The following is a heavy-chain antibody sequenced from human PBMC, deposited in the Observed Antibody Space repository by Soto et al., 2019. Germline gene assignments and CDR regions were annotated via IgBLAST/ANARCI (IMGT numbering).Heavy chain of an antibody. D-gene: IGHD4-4*01. Sequence: SETLSLTCTVSGGSISSGDYYWSWIRQPPGKGLEWIGYIYYSGGTYYNPSLKSRVTISVDTSKNQFSLKLSSVTAADTAVYYCASYLTVPYYYYGMDVWGQGTTVTVSS. CDR1: GGSISSGDYY. J-gene: IGHJ6*02. V-gene: IGHV4-30-4*01. CDR2: IYYSGGT. CDR3: ASYLTVPYYYYGMDV.